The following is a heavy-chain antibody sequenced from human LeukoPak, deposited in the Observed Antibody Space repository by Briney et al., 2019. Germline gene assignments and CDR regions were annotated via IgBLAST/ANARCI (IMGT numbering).Heavy chain of an antibody. V-gene: IGHV4-34*01. J-gene: IGHJ5*02. CDR1: GGSFSGYY. CDR2: INHSGST. CDR3: ARGGRGYSGYDSNWFDP. Sequence: SETPSLTCAVYGGSFSGYYWSWIRQPPGKGLEWIGEINHSGSTNYNPSLKSRVTIPVDTSKNQFSLILSSVTAADTAVYYCARGGRGYSGYDSNWFDPWGQGTLVTVSS. D-gene: IGHD5-12*01.